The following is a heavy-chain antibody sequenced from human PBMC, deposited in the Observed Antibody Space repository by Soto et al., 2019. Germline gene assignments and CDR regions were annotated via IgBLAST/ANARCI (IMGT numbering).Heavy chain of an antibody. Sequence: VGSLRLSCIASGFTFRNYAMAWVRQAPGEDLEWVSAIGTSGTPTLYADSVKSRFSISRDDSRNTVSLQMNSLGVGDTATYYCTRILWSSRRDALDIWGQGTTVTVSS. CDR2: IGTSGTPT. CDR1: GFTFRNYA. CDR3: TRILWSSRRDALDI. V-gene: IGHV3-23*01. D-gene: IGHD2-21*01. J-gene: IGHJ6*02.